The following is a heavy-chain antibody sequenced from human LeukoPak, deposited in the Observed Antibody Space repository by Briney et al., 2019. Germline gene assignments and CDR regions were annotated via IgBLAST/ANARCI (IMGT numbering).Heavy chain of an antibody. CDR3: AREAYYDFWSGYYWFDP. J-gene: IGHJ5*02. Sequence: GGSLRLSCAASGLTFSSYGMHWVRQAPGKGLEWVAVIWYDGSNKYYADSVKGRFTISRDNSKNTLYLQMNSLRAEDTAVYYCAREAYYDFWSGYYWFDPWGQGTLVTVSS. CDR1: GLTFSSYG. CDR2: IWYDGSNK. V-gene: IGHV3-33*01. D-gene: IGHD3-3*01.